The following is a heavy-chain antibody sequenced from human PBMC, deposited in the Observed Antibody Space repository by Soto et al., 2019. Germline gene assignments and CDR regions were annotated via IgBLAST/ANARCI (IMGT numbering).Heavy chain of an antibody. D-gene: IGHD3-10*01. CDR2: VNPISGNT. J-gene: IGHJ6*02. Sequence: QEQLEQSGAEVKKPGASVKVSCKASGYTFTKYDFNWVRQATGQGPEWMGWVNPISGNTETAQNFQGRVSLTMNTSTNTAVMELRSLRSGDTAIYYCATCRINMIRGVFYYGLDVWGRGTTVTVSS. V-gene: IGHV1-8*01. CDR1: GYTFTKYD. CDR3: ATCRINMIRGVFYYGLDV.